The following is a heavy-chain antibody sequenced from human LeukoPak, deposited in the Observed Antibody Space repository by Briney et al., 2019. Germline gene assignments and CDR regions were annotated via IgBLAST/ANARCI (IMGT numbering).Heavy chain of an antibody. CDR2: VNHSGST. J-gene: IGHJ3*02. CDR3: ARGLTPKKPKKTYYDFWSGPGSSVDI. CDR1: GGSISSGGYY. D-gene: IGHD3-3*01. V-gene: IGHV4-39*07. Sequence: PSETLSLTCTVSGGSISSGGYYWSWIRQPPGKGLEWIGEVNHSGSTNYNPSLKSRVTISVDTSKNQFSLKLSSVTAADTAVYYCARGLTPKKPKKTYYDFWSGPGSSVDIWGQGTMVTVSS.